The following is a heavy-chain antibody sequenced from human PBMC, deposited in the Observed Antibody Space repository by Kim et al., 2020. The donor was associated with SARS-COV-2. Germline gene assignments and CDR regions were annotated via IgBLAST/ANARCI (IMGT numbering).Heavy chain of an antibody. V-gene: IGHV4-59*01. CDR2: ISYTGTT. CDR1: GASISSYY. D-gene: IGHD5-12*01. CDR3: ARVLRDGFNYPDGFGF. Sequence: SETLSLTCNVSGASISSYYWSWIRQPPGKGLEWIGYISYTGTTNYNPSLQTRIVISTDMSRNQFSLRMTSVTAADTALYYCARVLRDGFNYPDGFGFWGQGTMVTVSA. J-gene: IGHJ3*01.